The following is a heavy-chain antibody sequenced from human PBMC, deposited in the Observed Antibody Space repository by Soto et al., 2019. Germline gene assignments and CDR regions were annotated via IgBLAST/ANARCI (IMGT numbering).Heavy chain of an antibody. CDR1: GYNFDNYW. J-gene: IGHJ5*02. CDR3: ARPQAGTDWLAP. Sequence: PAESLTISCQNSGYNFDNYWIILVRQMPGKGLEWMGSVDPSDSYVNYSPSFQGHIAISIDKSINTAYLQWSSLKASDTAIYYCARPQAGTDWLAPWGQGTMVTVSS. V-gene: IGHV5-10-1*01. CDR2: VDPSDSYV.